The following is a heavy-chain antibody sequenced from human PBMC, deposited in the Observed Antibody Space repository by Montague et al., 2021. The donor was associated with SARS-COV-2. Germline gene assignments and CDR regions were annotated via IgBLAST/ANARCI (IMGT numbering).Heavy chain of an antibody. Sequence: SLRLSCAASGFTVTDTYMTWVRQPPGKGLEWVSVFYAGGDTYYADSVKGRFTIFRDSSNLYLQMNNLRAEDTAVYYCARDKFYYNSASYAMDLWGQGTTVIVSS. D-gene: IGHD3-10*01. CDR3: ARDKFYYNSASYAMDL. CDR1: GFTVTDTY. V-gene: IGHV3-53*01. CDR2: FYAGGDT. J-gene: IGHJ6*02.